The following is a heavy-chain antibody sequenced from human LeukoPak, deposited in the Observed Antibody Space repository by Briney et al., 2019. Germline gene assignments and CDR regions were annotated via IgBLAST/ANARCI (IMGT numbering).Heavy chain of an antibody. J-gene: IGHJ4*02. Sequence: ADTQSLICTVSARSISRSSHYWGWIRQPPGKGLEWIGTIYYSGNTYYHPSLKSRVTISVDTSKNQFSLKLSSVTAADTAVYYCARVNDYDFYFDYWGQGTLVTVSS. V-gene: IGHV4-39*07. D-gene: IGHD3-3*01. CDR1: ARSISRSSHY. CDR3: ARVNDYDFYFDY. CDR2: IYYSGNT.